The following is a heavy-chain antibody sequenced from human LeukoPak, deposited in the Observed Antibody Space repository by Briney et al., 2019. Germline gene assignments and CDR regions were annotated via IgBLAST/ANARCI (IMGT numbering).Heavy chain of an antibody. Sequence: ASVKVSCKASGYTFTSYYMHWVRQAPGQGLEWMGIINPSGGSTSCAQKFQGRVTMTRDTSTSTVYMELSSLRSEDTAVYYCARGSVVAARYYYMDVWGKGTTVTVSS. V-gene: IGHV1-46*01. J-gene: IGHJ6*03. CDR2: INPSGGST. D-gene: IGHD2-15*01. CDR1: GYTFTSYY. CDR3: ARGSVVAARYYYMDV.